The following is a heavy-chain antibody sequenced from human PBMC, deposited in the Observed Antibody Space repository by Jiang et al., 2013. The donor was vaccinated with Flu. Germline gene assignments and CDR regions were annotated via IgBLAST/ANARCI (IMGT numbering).Heavy chain of an antibody. CDR2: IDPEDSYT. CDR1: GYMFVNSW. J-gene: IGHJ6*02. CDR3: AKLDGSGASPMYV. D-gene: IGHD3-10*01. Sequence: GAEVKKPGESLRISCKTSGYMFVNSWISWVRQVPGKGLEWMGKIDPEDSYTSYRPPFQGHVAFSVDKSTNTAYLQWGRLQASDTAMYYCAKLDGSGASPMYVWGQGTAVIVSS. V-gene: IGHV5-10-1*01.